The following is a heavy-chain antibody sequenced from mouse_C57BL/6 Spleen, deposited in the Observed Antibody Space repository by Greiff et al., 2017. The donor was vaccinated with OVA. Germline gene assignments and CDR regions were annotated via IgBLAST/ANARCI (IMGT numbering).Heavy chain of an antibody. J-gene: IGHJ2*01. V-gene: IGHV1-80*01. Sequence: VQLVESGAELVKPGASVKISCKASGYAFSSYWMNWVKQRPGKGLEWIGQIYPGDGDTNYNGKFKGKATLTADKSSSTAYMQLSSLTSEDSAVYFCARSDYYGSSYDNYFDYWGQGTTLTVSS. CDR1: GYAFSSYW. CDR2: IYPGDGDT. D-gene: IGHD1-1*01. CDR3: ARSDYYGSSYDNYFDY.